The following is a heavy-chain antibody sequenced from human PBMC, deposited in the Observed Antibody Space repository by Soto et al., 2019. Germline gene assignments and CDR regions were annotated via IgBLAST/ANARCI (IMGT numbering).Heavy chain of an antibody. Sequence: SVKVSCKASGGTFSSYAISWVRQAPGQGLEWMGGIIPIFGTANYAQKFQGRVTITADESTSTAYMELSSLRSEDTAVYYCAGEEVLEWFPARSGEVLEYYGMDVWGQGTTVTVSS. D-gene: IGHD3-3*01. CDR2: IIPIFGTA. V-gene: IGHV1-69*13. CDR1: GGTFSSYA. CDR3: AGEEVLEWFPARSGEVLEYYGMDV. J-gene: IGHJ6*02.